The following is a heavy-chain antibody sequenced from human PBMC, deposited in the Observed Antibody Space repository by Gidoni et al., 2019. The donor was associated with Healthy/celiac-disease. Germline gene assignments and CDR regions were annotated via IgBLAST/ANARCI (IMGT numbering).Heavy chain of an antibody. D-gene: IGHD3-3*01. CDR3: SKFKVTIFNFDY. Sequence: EVQLLETGGGLVQPGGSLRLSCAASGFTCSSYALSWVRQAPGQGLEWVPAISGSGGSTYDADSVQGRFSISRDNSKNTLYLQRNSLRAEDTAVYYWSKFKVTIFNFDYWGQGTLVTVSS. J-gene: IGHJ4*02. CDR2: ISGSGGST. V-gene: IGHV3-23*01. CDR1: GFTCSSYA.